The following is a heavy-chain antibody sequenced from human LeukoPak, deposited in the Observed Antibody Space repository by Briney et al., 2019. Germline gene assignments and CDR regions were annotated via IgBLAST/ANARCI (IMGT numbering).Heavy chain of an antibody. J-gene: IGHJ3*02. CDR3: AREKDVAFDI. CDR1: GGSINSYY. CDR2: IHYTGST. Sequence: PSETLSLTCTVSGGSINSYYWSWIRQPPGKGLECIGYIHYTGSTNYNPSLKSRVTISVDTSKNQFSLKLSSVTAADTAVYYCAREKDVAFDIWGRGTMVSVSS. V-gene: IGHV4-59*01.